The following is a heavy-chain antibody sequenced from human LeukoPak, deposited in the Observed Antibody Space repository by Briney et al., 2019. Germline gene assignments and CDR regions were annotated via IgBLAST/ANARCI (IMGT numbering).Heavy chain of an antibody. CDR2: ISSSGSTI. CDR1: GFTFSDYY. V-gene: IGHV3-11*01. D-gene: IGHD6-6*01. Sequence: GGSLRLSCAASGFTFSDYYMSWIRQAPGKGLEWVSYISSSGSTIYYADSVKGRFTISRDNAKNSLYLQMNSLRAEDTAVYYCAREYSSSPGRFAFDPWGQGTLVTVSS. J-gene: IGHJ5*02. CDR3: AREYSSSPGRFAFDP.